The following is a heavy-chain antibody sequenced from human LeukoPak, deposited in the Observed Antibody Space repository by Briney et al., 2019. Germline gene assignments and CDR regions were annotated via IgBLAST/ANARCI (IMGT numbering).Heavy chain of an antibody. CDR2: IYYSGST. J-gene: IGHJ4*02. CDR3: ASLRGYSYGSALY. V-gene: IGHV4-39*01. Sequence: SETLSLTCTVSGDSISSSGYYCGWIRQPPGKGLEWIGSIYYSGSTYYNPSLKSRVTISVDTSKNQFSLKLSSVTAADTAVYYCASLRGYSYGSALYWGQGTLVTVSS. D-gene: IGHD5-18*01. CDR1: GDSISSSGYY.